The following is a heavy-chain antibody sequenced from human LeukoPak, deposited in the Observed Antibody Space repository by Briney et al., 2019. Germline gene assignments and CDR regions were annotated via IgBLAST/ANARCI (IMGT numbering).Heavy chain of an antibody. CDR2: INGDGIST. CDR3: ARGGIGGGFDI. Sequence: PGGSLRLSCAASGFTFSSYWMHWVRQVPGKGLVWLSRINGDGISTTYADSVKGRLTISRDNAKSTLYLQMNSLRAEDTAVYHCARGGIGGGFDIWGQGTMVTVSS. CDR1: GFTFSSYW. D-gene: IGHD3-16*01. J-gene: IGHJ3*02. V-gene: IGHV3-74*03.